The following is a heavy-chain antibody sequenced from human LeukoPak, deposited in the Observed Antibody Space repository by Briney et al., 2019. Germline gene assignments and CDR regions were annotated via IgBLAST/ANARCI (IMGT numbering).Heavy chain of an antibody. J-gene: IGHJ6*02. CDR1: GGSISSYY. Sequence: PSETLSLTCTVSGGSISSYYWSWIRLPPGKGLEWIGYIYYSGSTNYNPSLKSRVTISVDTSKNQFSLKLSSVTAADTAVYYCAKQQLPHYYGMDVWGQGTTVTVSS. D-gene: IGHD6-13*01. CDR2: IYYSGST. V-gene: IGHV4-59*01. CDR3: AKQQLPHYYGMDV.